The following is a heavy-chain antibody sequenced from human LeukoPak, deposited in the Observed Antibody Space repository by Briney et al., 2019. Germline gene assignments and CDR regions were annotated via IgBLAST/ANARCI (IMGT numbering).Heavy chain of an antibody. D-gene: IGHD4-17*01. Sequence: SETPSLTCTVSGGSISSYYWSWIRQPAGKGLEWIGRIYTSGSTNYNPSLKSRVTMSVDTSKNQFSLKLSSVTAADTAVYYCARGRPVTIRYWYFDLWGRGTLVTVSS. CDR2: IYTSGST. J-gene: IGHJ2*01. CDR3: ARGRPVTIRYWYFDL. CDR1: GGSISSYY. V-gene: IGHV4-4*07.